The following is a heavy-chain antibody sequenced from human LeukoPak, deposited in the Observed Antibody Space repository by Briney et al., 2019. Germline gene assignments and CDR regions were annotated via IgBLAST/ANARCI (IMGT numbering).Heavy chain of an antibody. CDR3: ARHPDYGMDV. Sequence: SVTVSCKASGGTFSSYAISWVRQAPGQGLEWMGGIIPIFGTANYAQKFQGRVTITADESTSTAYMELSSLRSEDTAVYYCARHPDYGMDVWGQGTTVTVSS. CDR1: GGTFSSYA. J-gene: IGHJ6*02. CDR2: IIPIFGTA. V-gene: IGHV1-69*13.